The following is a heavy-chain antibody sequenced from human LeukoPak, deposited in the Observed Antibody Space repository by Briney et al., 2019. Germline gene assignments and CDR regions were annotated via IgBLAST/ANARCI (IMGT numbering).Heavy chain of an antibody. CDR3: AKDATATTGCYFDY. V-gene: IGHV3-7*01. D-gene: IGHD4-17*01. J-gene: IGHJ4*02. CDR2: IKEDESEK. CDR1: GFTFGSYW. Sequence: GGSLRLSCAASGFTFGSYWMTWVRQAPGKGLEWVANIKEDESEKYYVDSVRGRFTISRDNAKNSLYLQMNSLRAEDTAVYYCAKDATATTGCYFDYWGQGTLVTVSS.